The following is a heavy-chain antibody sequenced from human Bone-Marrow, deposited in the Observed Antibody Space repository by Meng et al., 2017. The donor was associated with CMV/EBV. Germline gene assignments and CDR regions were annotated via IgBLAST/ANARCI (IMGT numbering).Heavy chain of an antibody. V-gene: IGHV4-61*01. CDR2: IYYSGST. D-gene: IGHD3-3*01. J-gene: IGHJ6*02. CDR1: GGSVSSGSYY. Sequence: SETLSLTCTVSGGSVSSGSYYWSWIRQPPGKGLEWIGYIYYSGSTNYNPSLKSRVTISVDTSKNQFSLKLSSVTAADTAVYYCARDFWSGAGYYYYGMDVWGQGTTVTVSS. CDR3: ARDFWSGAGYYYYGMDV.